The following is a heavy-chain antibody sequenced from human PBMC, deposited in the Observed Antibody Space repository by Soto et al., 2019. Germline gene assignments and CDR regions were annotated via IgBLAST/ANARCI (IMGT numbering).Heavy chain of an antibody. CDR3: ARARIPDAFDI. Sequence: QVHLVQSGAEVKKPGASVKVSCKASRDTFTGYYMHWVLQAPGQGLEWMGWINPNSGGPNYAKKFQGRVTMTRDTSISTVYMELSRLRSDDTAVYYCARARIPDAFDIWGQGTMVTVSS. V-gene: IGHV1-2*02. CDR1: RDTFTGYY. J-gene: IGHJ3*02. CDR2: INPNSGGP.